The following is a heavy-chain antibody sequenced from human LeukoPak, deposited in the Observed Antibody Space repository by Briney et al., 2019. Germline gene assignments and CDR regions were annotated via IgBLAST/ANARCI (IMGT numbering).Heavy chain of an antibody. D-gene: IGHD6-6*01. V-gene: IGHV1-69*04. CDR2: IIPILGIA. J-gene: IGHJ5*02. Sequence: GASMKVSCKASGGTFSSYAISWVRQAPGQGLEWMGRIIPILGIANYAQKFQGRVTITADKSTSTAYMELSSLRSEDTAVYYCARGEVSSSSSVGPTNWFDPWGQGTLVTVSS. CDR3: ARGEVSSSSSVGPTNWFDP. CDR1: GGTFSSYA.